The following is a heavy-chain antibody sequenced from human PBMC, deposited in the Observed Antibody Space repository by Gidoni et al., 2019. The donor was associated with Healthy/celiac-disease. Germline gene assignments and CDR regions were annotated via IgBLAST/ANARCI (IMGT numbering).Heavy chain of an antibody. D-gene: IGHD3-16*01. CDR1: GFTFRRSG. V-gene: IGHV3-33*01. J-gene: IGHJ6*02. CDR3: ARDLITDHDYYYYGMDV. Sequence: QVQRVESGGGVVQPGRSLRLSCAASGFTFRRSGMHGVRQAPGKGLEWVAFIWYDGSNQYYAYSVTGRFTISRDNSKNTLYLQMNSLRAEDTAVYYCARDLITDHDYYYYGMDVWGQGTTVTVSS. CDR2: IWYDGSNQ.